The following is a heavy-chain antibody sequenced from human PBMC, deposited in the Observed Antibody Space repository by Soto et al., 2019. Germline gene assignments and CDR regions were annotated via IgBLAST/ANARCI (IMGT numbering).Heavy chain of an antibody. CDR1: GYTFTSNA. V-gene: IGHV1-18*01. CDR2: ISAYNAKT. CDR3: ARAVGVSEYRYIEY. Sequence: QVQLMQSGAEVRGPGSSVRVSCKASGYTFTSNAITWVRQAPGQGLEWMGWISAYNAKTDYAQKFQVRVTMSTDTSTSTASMELRSLRSDDTAVYYCARAVGVSEYRYIEYWGQGTLVTVSS. D-gene: IGHD5-18*01. J-gene: IGHJ4*02.